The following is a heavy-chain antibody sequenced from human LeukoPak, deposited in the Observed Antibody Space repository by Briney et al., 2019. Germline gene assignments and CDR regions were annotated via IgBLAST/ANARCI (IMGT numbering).Heavy chain of an antibody. CDR3: ARVRDSAMAYVDY. V-gene: IGHV3-23*01. Sequence: GGSLRLSCAASGFTFSNFAMSWVRQAPGKGLECVSLISANGGATYYADSVKGRFTISRHNSKNTLYLQMNSLRGEDQAVYYCARVRDSAMAYVDYWGQGTLVTVSS. CDR1: GFTFSNFA. J-gene: IGHJ4*02. CDR2: ISANGGAT. D-gene: IGHD5-18*01.